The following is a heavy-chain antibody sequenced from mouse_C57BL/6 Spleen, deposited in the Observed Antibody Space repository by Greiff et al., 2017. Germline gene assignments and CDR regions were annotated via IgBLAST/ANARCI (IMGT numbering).Heavy chain of an antibody. CDR2: ISDGGSYT. D-gene: IGHD2-5*01. J-gene: IGHJ4*01. V-gene: IGHV5-4*01. Sequence: EVHLVESGGGLVKPGGSLKLSCAASGFTFSSYAMSWVRQTPEKRLEWVATISDGGSYTYYPDNVKGRFTISRDNAKNNLYLQMSHLKSEDTAMYYCASVPVSGAMDYWGQGTSVTVSS. CDR3: ASVPVSGAMDY. CDR1: GFTFSSYA.